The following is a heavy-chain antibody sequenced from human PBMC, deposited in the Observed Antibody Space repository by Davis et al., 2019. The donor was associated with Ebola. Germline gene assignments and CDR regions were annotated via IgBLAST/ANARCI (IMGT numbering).Heavy chain of an antibody. CDR3: ARGSLRYFDWLHHFDY. D-gene: IGHD3-9*01. J-gene: IGHJ4*02. CDR2: IPYDGSNK. V-gene: IGHV3-30*03. CDR1: GFTFSSYG. Sequence: GGSLRLSCAASGFTFSSYGMHWVRQAPGKGLEWVAVIPYDGSNKYYADSVKGRFTISRDNSKNTLYLQMNSLRAEDTAVYYCARGSLRYFDWLHHFDYWGQGTLVTVSS.